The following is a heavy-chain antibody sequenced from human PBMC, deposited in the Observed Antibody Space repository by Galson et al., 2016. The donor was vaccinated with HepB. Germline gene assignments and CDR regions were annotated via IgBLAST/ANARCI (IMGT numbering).Heavy chain of an antibody. V-gene: IGHV3-66*01. J-gene: IGHJ4*02. D-gene: IGHD1/OR15-1a*01. Sequence: SLRLSCAASGLTFSNFWMTWVRQAPGKGLEGVSVMYSGGVTNYGDSVKGRATISRDNSKNILYLQLNSLRVEDTGVYYCATHPEHPHGSSGGQGTLVTVSS. CDR2: MYSGGVT. CDR1: GLTFSNFW. CDR3: ATHPEHPHGSS.